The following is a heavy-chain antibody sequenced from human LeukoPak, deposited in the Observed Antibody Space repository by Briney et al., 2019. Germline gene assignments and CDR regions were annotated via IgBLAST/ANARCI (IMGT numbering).Heavy chain of an antibody. J-gene: IGHJ4*02. CDR1: GFTFSNYD. CDR2: ISGSGAST. Sequence: GGSLRLSCAASGFTFSNYDMSWVRQAPGKGLEWVSAISGSGASTYYTDSVKGRFTVSRDNSKNTLYLQVNSLRVEDTAVYYCAKVRWDNSGWYYSDSWGQGTLVTVSS. CDR3: AKVRWDNSGWYYSDS. V-gene: IGHV3-23*01. D-gene: IGHD6-19*01.